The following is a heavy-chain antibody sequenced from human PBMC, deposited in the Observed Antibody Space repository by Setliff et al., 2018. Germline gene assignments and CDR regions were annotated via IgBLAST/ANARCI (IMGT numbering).Heavy chain of an antibody. J-gene: IGHJ4*02. CDR2: IIPIFGSP. D-gene: IGHD1-1*01. Sequence: SVKVSCKASGYTFSNYAITWVRQAPGQGLEWMGMIIPIFGSPHYAQRFQDRVIITADVSTRTAYMDLSSLRSEDTAIYYCARDSQLGFYYFDSWGRGTLVTVSS. V-gene: IGHV1-69*13. CDR3: ARDSQLGFYYFDS. CDR1: GYTFSNYA.